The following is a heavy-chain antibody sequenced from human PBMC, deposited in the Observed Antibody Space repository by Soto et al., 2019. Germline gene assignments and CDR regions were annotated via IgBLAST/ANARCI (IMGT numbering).Heavy chain of an antibody. Sequence: VGSLRLSCAASGFTFSTYSMNWVRQAPGKGLEWVSYISSSSSTIYYADSVKGRFTISRDNAKNSLYLQMNSLRDEDTAVYYCAREDIAARVGFDYWGQGTLVTVSS. CDR3: AREDIAARVGFDY. D-gene: IGHD6-6*01. CDR1: GFTFSTYS. J-gene: IGHJ4*02. CDR2: ISSSSSTI. V-gene: IGHV3-48*02.